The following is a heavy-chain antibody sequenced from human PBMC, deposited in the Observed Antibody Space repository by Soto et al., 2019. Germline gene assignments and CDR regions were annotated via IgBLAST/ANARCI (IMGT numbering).Heavy chain of an antibody. V-gene: IGHV3-33*01. Sequence: PGGSLRLSCAASGFTFSSYGMHWVRQAPGKGLEWVAVIWYDGSNKYYADSVKGRFTISRDNSKNTLYLQMNSLRAEDTAVYYCAREGMLCIVGATLCAFDIWGQGTMVTVSS. CDR3: AREGMLCIVGATLCAFDI. CDR2: IWYDGSNK. CDR1: GFTFSSYG. D-gene: IGHD1-26*01. J-gene: IGHJ3*02.